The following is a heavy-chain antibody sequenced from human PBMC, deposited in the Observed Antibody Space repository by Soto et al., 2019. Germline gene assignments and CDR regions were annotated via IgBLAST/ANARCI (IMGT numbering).Heavy chain of an antibody. CDR2: ISYDGSNK. V-gene: IGHV3-30*18. CDR1: GFTFSSYG. J-gene: IGHJ4*02. D-gene: IGHD1-26*01. CDR3: AKDRGGSYGGNYFDY. Sequence: GESLKISCAASGFTFSSYGMHWVRQAPGKGLEWVAVISYDGSNKYYADSVKGRFTISRDNSKNTLYLQMNSLRAEDTAVYYCAKDRGGSYGGNYFDYWGQGTLVTVSS.